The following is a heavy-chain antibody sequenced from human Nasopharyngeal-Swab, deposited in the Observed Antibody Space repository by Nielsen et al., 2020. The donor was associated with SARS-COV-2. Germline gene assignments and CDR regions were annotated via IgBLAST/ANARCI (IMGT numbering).Heavy chain of an antibody. CDR2: IVGSGDISGSGGNT. J-gene: IGHJ3*01. D-gene: IGHD3-10*01. CDR1: GYSFRTYG. V-gene: IGHV3-23*01. Sequence: GESLKISCVASGYSFRTYGMSWVRQAPGKGLEWVAAIVGSGDISGSGGNTYYADSVKGRFTVSRDNSKNTLFLEMDSLRAEDTAVYYCARGSSVHAFDVWGQGTEVTVSS. CDR3: ARGSSVHAFDV.